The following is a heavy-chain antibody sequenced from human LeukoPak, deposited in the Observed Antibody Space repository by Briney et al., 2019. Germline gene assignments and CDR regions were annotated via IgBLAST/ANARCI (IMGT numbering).Heavy chain of an antibody. CDR3: ARVGYSYSINDWSRTGLGAYPTKYYYYMDV. CDR2: INQSGGT. V-gene: IGHV4-34*01. J-gene: IGHJ6*03. Sequence: SETLSLTCAVYGGSFSDYSWSWIRQPPGKGLEWVGGINQSGGTTHNLSLRSRVIMSVDTSKNQISLKVNSVTAADTAVYYCARVGYSYSINDWSRTGLGAYPTKYYYYMDVWGKGTTVTVSS. CDR1: GGSFSDYS. D-gene: IGHD5-18*01.